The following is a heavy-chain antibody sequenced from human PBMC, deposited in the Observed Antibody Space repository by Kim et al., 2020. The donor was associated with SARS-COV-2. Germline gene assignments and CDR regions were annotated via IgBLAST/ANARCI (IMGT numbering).Heavy chain of an antibody. D-gene: IGHD3-16*01. CDR3: VRGYAGGPFDL. CDR1: GFTFDDYG. CDR2: INRNSDST. Sequence: GGSLRLSCAASGFTFDDYGMSWVRQAPGKGLEWVSGINRNSDSTGYADSVKGRFTISRDNAKNSLFLQMNSPRAEDTALYHCVRGYAGGPFDLSGQGTLVTVSS. V-gene: IGHV3-20*01. J-gene: IGHJ4*02.